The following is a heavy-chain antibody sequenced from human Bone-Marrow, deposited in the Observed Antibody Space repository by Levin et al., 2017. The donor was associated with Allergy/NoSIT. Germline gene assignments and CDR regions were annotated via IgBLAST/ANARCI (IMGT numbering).Heavy chain of an antibody. CDR2: ISSSSRYI. CDR1: GFTFSGYS. V-gene: IGHV3-21*04. D-gene: IGHD2-15*01. J-gene: IGHJ3*02. CDR3: ARDLCSAGSCFSLGAFDI. Sequence: PGGSLRLSCAASGFTFSGYSMNWVRQAPGKGLEWVSSISSSSRYIYYADSVKGRFTISRDNAKSSLYLQMNSLRAEDTAVYYCARDLCSAGSCFSLGAFDIWGQGTTVAVSS.